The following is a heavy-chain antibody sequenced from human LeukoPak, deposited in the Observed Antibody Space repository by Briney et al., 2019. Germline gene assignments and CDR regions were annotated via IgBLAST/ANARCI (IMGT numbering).Heavy chain of an antibody. CDR2: IYYSGST. Sequence: SETLSLTCTVSGGSISSYYWSWIRQPPGKGLEWIGYIYYSGSTNYNPSLKSRVTISVDTSKHQFSLKLSSVTAADTAVYYCASSGGAAGRGDYWGQGTLVTVSS. CDR1: GGSISSYY. V-gene: IGHV4-59*01. CDR3: ASSGGAAGRGDY. J-gene: IGHJ4*02. D-gene: IGHD6-13*01.